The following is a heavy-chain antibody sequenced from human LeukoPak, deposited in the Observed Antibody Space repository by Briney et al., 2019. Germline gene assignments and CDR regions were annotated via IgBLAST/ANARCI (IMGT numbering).Heavy chain of an antibody. CDR3: AQNWGSYAFDI. Sequence: PSETLSLTCTVSGGSISTYYCSWIRQPPGKGLEWIGYSDYSGSANYNPSLKSRVTISVDTSKNQFSLNLSSVTAADTAVYYCAQNWGSYAFDIWGRGTMVTVSS. J-gene: IGHJ3*02. CDR1: GGSISTYY. D-gene: IGHD7-27*01. CDR2: SDYSGSA. V-gene: IGHV4-59*03.